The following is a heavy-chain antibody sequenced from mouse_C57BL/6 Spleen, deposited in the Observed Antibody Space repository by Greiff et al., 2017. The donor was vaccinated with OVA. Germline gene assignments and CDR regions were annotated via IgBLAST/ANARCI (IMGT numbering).Heavy chain of an antibody. J-gene: IGHJ1*03. D-gene: IGHD2-3*01. CDR1: GYTFTSYW. CDR3: ARDDGYYGYFDV. Sequence: QAQLKQPGAELVRPGSSVKLSCKASGYTFTSYWMHWVKQRPIQGLEWIGNIDPSDSETHYNQKFKDKATLTVDKSSSTAYMQLSSLTSEDSAVYYCARDDGYYGYFDVWGTGTTVTVSS. V-gene: IGHV1-52*01. CDR2: IDPSDSET.